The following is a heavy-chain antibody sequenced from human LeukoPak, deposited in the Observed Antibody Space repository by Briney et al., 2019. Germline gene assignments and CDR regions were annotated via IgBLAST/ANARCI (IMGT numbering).Heavy chain of an antibody. CDR2: IGTSGGT. J-gene: IGHJ5*02. Sequence: SQTLSLTCTISGDSIISDVYYWSWNRQPAGKGLEWIGRIGTSGGTNYNPSLKSRLTISLDTSKNEFSLTVSSVTAADTAVYYCARWNREIRWYDPWGQGTLVTVSS. D-gene: IGHD1-1*01. CDR3: ARWNREIRWYDP. V-gene: IGHV4-61*02. CDR1: GDSIISDVYY.